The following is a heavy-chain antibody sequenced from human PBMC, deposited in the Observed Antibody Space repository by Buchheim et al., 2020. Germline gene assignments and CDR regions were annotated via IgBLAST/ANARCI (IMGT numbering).Heavy chain of an antibody. Sequence: QVTLRESGPTLVKPTQTLTLTCTFSGFSLSTSGMCVSWIRQPPGKALEWLARIDWVDDKYYSTSLKTRLTISKDTSTNQVVLTMTNMDPVDTATYYCARILSTVVTPNFGGGMDVWGQGTT. CDR1: GFSLSTSGMC. J-gene: IGHJ6*02. V-gene: IGHV2-70*15. CDR2: IDWVDDK. D-gene: IGHD4-23*01. CDR3: ARILSTVVTPNFGGGMDV.